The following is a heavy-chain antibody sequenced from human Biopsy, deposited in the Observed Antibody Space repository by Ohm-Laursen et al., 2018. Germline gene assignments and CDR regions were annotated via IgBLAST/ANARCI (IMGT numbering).Heavy chain of an antibody. CDR1: GGSVSSNTDY. CDR3: ARHPTGFWFDP. V-gene: IGHV4-39*01. CDR2: IFYTGII. J-gene: IGHJ5*02. Sequence: SETLSLTCTVSGGSVSSNTDYWAWLRQPPGKGLEWIGSIFYTGIIFYNLSLKSRVSISVDTSKNQFSLNLNSVTASDTALYYCARHPTGFWFDPWGQGTLVIVSS.